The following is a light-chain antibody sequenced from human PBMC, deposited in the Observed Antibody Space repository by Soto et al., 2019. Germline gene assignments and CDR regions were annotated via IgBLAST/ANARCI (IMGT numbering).Light chain of an antibody. CDR1: QSVSSSY. Sequence: EIVLTQSPGTLSLSPGERATLSCRASQSVSSSYLAWYQQKPGQPPRLLIYGASSRATGIPARFSGSRSGTDFTLTISSLEPEDFGVYYCQQHGDAPITFGQGTRLEIK. J-gene: IGKJ5*01. CDR2: GAS. CDR3: QQHGDAPIT. V-gene: IGKV3-20*01.